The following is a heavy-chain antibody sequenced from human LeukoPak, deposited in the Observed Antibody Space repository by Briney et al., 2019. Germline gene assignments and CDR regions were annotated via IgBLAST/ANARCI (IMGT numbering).Heavy chain of an antibody. D-gene: IGHD3-22*01. V-gene: IGHV3-23*01. CDR3: AKSEYYYDSSGYHALFDY. Sequence: GGSLRLSCAASGFTFSSYAMSWVRQAPGKGLEWVSAISGSGGSTYYADSVKGRFTISRDNSENTLYLQMNSLRAEDTAVYYCAKSEYYYDSSGYHALFDYWGQGTLVTVSS. CDR2: ISGSGGST. CDR1: GFTFSSYA. J-gene: IGHJ4*02.